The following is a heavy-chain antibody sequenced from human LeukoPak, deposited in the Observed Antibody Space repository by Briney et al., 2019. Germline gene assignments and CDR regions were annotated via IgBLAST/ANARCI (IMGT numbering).Heavy chain of an antibody. CDR1: GYTFTSYG. Sequence: EASVKVSCKASGYTFTSYGISWVRQAPGQGLEWMGWISAYNGNTNFAQKLQDRVTMTTDTSTSTAYMELRSLRSDDTAVYYCARAEKPNWGNYYYYCMDVWGKGATVTVSS. V-gene: IGHV1-18*01. CDR2: ISAYNGNT. J-gene: IGHJ6*03. D-gene: IGHD7-27*01. CDR3: ARAEKPNWGNYYYYCMDV.